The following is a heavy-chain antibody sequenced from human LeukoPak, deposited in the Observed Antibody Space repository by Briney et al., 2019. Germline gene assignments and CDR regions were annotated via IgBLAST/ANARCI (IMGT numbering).Heavy chain of an antibody. CDR1: GGSFSGYY. V-gene: IGHV4-34*01. J-gene: IGHJ4*02. CDR3: ARGIAATH. D-gene: IGHD6-13*01. CDR2: INHSGGT. Sequence: SETLSLTCAVYGGSFSGYYWSWIRQPPGKGLEWIGEINHSGGTKYNPSLKSRVTISVDTSKNQFSLKLSSVTAADTAVYYCARGIAATHWGQGTLVTVSS.